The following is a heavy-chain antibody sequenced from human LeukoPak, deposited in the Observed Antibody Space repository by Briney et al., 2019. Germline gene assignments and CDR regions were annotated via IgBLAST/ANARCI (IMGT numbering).Heavy chain of an antibody. CDR3: ARSGGSSSWYLN. V-gene: IGHV5-51*01. Sequence: GESLKISCQGSGYSFTDYWIGWVRQMPGKGLEWMGIIFPDDSETRYRPSFQVQVTISADRSINNAYLQWSSLKASDTAMYYCARSGGSSSWYLNWGQGTLVTVSS. CDR2: IFPDDSET. J-gene: IGHJ4*02. CDR1: GYSFTDYW. D-gene: IGHD6-13*01.